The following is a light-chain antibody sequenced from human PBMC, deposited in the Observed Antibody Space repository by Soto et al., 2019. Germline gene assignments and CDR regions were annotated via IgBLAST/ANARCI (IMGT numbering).Light chain of an antibody. Sequence: EIQMTQSPSSLSTSVGDRITITCRASQGISTFLNWYQQKPGKAPRLLIYAASSLQSGVPSRFSGSGSGTDFTLTISSLQPDDFALYYCQHYAHNSPITFGQGTLLEI. CDR1: QGISTF. CDR2: AAS. CDR3: QHYAHNSPIT. J-gene: IGKJ5*01. V-gene: IGKV1-39*01.